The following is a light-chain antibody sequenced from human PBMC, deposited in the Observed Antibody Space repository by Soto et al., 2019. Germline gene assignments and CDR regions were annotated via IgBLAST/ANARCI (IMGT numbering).Light chain of an antibody. Sequence: IVLTQSPGTLSLSPGERATLSCVASQSVTNNVLAWYQQTPGQAPRLLIYGASSRATGVPDRFSGSGSGTDFTLTISRLEPGDFAVYYCQQYGTPLFTFGPGTKVDIK. CDR1: QSVTNNV. CDR2: GAS. V-gene: IGKV3-20*01. CDR3: QQYGTPLFT. J-gene: IGKJ3*01.